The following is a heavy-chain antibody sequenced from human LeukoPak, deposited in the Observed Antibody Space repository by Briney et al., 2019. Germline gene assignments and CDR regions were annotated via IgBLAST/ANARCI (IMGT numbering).Heavy chain of an antibody. CDR1: GYTFTSYD. CDR2: MNPNSGNT. V-gene: IGHV1-8*01. Sequence: ASVKVSCKASGYTFTSYDINWVRQATGQGLEWMGWMNPNSGNTGYAQKFQGRVTMTRNTSISTAYMELSGLRSEDTAVYYCARGRRMNYYGSGSYYYDYWGQGTLVTVSS. D-gene: IGHD3-10*01. J-gene: IGHJ4*02. CDR3: ARGRRMNYYGSGSYYYDY.